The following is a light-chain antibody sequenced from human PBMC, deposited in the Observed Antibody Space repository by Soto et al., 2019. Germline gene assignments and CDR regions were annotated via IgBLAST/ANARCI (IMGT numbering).Light chain of an antibody. Sequence: QSALTQPASVSGSPGQSITISCTGTSSDVGGSNCVSWYQQHPGKAPKLMIYDVSNRPSGVSNRFSGSKSGNTASLTISGLQAEDEADYYCGSYTSSSTLYVFGTGTKLTVL. CDR2: DVS. V-gene: IGLV2-14*01. J-gene: IGLJ1*01. CDR3: GSYTSSSTLYV. CDR1: SSDVGGSNC.